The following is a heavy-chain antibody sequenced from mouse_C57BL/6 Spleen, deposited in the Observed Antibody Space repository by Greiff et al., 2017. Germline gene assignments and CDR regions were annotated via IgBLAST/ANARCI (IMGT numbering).Heavy chain of an antibody. J-gene: IGHJ3*01. D-gene: IGHD2-1*01. Sequence: EVKLMESGAELVRPGASVKLSCTASGFNIKDDYMHWVQQRPEQGLEWIGWIDPENGDTEYASKLQGKATITADTSSNTAYLQLSSLTSEDTAVYYCTTDGNFFAYWGQGTLVTVSA. CDR2: IDPENGDT. CDR3: TTDGNFFAY. CDR1: GFNIKDDY. V-gene: IGHV14-4*01.